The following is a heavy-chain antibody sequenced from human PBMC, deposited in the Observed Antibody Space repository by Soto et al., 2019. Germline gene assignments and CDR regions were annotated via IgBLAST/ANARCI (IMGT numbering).Heavy chain of an antibody. J-gene: IGHJ4*02. V-gene: IGHV1-18*01. CDR1: GYTFTSYG. CDR2: ISAYNGHT. CDR3: ASGRTGDLTDY. Sequence: QVQLVQSGAEVKKPGASVKVSCKASGYTFTSYGISWVRQAPGQGLEWMGWISAYNGHTNYAQKLQGRVTMTTDTATSAADMELRSRRSDDTAVYYCASGRTGDLTDYWGQGTLVTVSS. D-gene: IGHD7-27*01.